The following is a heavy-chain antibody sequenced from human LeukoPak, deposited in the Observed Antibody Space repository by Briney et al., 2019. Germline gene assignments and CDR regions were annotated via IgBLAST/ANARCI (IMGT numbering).Heavy chain of an antibody. J-gene: IGHJ4*02. Sequence: GGSLRLSCAASGFTFSSYSMNWVRQAPGKGLEWVSYISSSSGTIYYADSVKGRFTISRDNAKNSLYLQMNSLKTEDTAVYYCTTGAGDYGNDYWGQGTLVTVSS. D-gene: IGHD4-17*01. V-gene: IGHV3-48*04. CDR2: ISSSSGTI. CDR1: GFTFSSYS. CDR3: TTGAGDYGNDY.